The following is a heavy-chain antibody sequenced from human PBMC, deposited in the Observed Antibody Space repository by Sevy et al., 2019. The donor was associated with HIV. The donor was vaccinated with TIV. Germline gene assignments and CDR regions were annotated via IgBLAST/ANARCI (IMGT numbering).Heavy chain of an antibody. J-gene: IGHJ4*01. Sequence: SETLSLTCTVYGGSFSADYWTWIRQPPGKGLEWIGEINHSGSTNYNPSLKSRVTISLDTSKNQFSLRLTSVTAADTAVFYCARGYDAGPLIYWDHGTLVTVSS. D-gene: IGHD3-22*01. CDR2: INHSGST. V-gene: IGHV4-34*01. CDR1: GGSFSADY. CDR3: ARGYDAGPLIY.